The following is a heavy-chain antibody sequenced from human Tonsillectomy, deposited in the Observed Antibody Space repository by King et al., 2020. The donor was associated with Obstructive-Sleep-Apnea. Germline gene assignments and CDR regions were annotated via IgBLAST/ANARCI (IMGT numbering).Heavy chain of an antibody. CDR1: GYTFTSYD. J-gene: IGHJ4*02. Sequence: VQLVESGAEVKKPGASVKVSCKASGYTFTSYDINWVRQATGQGLEWMGWMNPNSGNTGYAKKFQGRVTRTRNTSISTAYMELSSLGSEDTAVYYCAREVSYYYGSGSSKNFDYWGQGTLVTVSS. D-gene: IGHD3-10*01. V-gene: IGHV1-8*01. CDR2: MNPNSGNT. CDR3: AREVSYYYGSGSSKNFDY.